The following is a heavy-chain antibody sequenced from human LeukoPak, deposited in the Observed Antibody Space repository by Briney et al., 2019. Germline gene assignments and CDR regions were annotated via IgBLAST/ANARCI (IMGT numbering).Heavy chain of an antibody. CDR1: GYRFTSYW. CDR2: IYPGDSDT. CDR3: ARRVSSYYGFHY. Sequence: GESLKISCKGSGYRFTSYWIGWVRQMPGKGLEWIGVIYPGDSDTRYSPSFQGHVTISADRSISTAYLQWSSLKASDTAMYYCARRVSSYYGFHYWGQGTLVTVSS. D-gene: IGHD1-26*01. V-gene: IGHV5-51*01. J-gene: IGHJ4*02.